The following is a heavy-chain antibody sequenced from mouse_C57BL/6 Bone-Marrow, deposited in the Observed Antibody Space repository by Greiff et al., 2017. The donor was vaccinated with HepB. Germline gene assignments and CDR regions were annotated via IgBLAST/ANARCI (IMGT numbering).Heavy chain of an antibody. J-gene: IGHJ4*01. CDR2: SRNKANDYTT. V-gene: IGHV7-1*01. CDR1: GFTFSDFY. CDR3: ARDAIYYYGSGSAMDY. D-gene: IGHD1-1*01. Sequence: EVQRVESGGGLVQSGRSLRLSCATSGFTFSDFYMEWVRQAPGKGLEWIAASRNKANDYTTEYSASVKGRFIVSRDTSQSILYLQMNALRAEDTAIYYCARDAIYYYGSGSAMDYWGQGTSVTVSS.